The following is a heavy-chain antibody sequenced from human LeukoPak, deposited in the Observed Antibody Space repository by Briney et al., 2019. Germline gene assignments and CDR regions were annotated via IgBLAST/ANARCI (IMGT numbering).Heavy chain of an antibody. Sequence: GASVKVSCKASGYTFTSYHMHWVRQAPGQGLEWMGIINPSGGSTRYEQTFQGRVTMTRDTSTSTFYMELSSLRSEDTAVYYCARATLWFGELWGVGLDYWGQGTLVTVSS. CDR2: INPSGGST. CDR3: ARATLWFGELWGVGLDY. J-gene: IGHJ4*02. V-gene: IGHV1-46*01. CDR1: GYTFTSYH. D-gene: IGHD3-10*01.